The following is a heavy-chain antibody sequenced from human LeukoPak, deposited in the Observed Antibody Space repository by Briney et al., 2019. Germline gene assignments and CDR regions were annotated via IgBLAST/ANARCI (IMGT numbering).Heavy chain of an antibody. V-gene: IGHV1-46*01. D-gene: IGHD2-2*01. CDR2: INPSGGST. J-gene: IGHJ5*02. CDR1: GYTFTSYY. Sequence: GASVKVSCKASGYTFTSYYMHWVRQAPGQGIEWMGIINPSGGSTSYAQKFQGRVTMTRDMSTSTVYMELSSLRSEDTAVYYCARADCSSTSCYRSWFDPWGQGTLVTVSS. CDR3: ARADCSSTSCYRSWFDP.